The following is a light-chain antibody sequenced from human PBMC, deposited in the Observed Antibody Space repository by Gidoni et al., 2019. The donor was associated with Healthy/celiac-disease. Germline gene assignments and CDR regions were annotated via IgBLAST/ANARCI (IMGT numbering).Light chain of an antibody. CDR3: QQSYSTPLA. Sequence: IPMTPSSSSLSASVGDRVTITCRASQSISSYLNWYQQKPGKAPKLLIYAASSLQSGVPSRFSGSGSGTDFTLTISSLQPEDFATYYCQQSYSTPLAFGPGTKVDIK. CDR2: AAS. CDR1: QSISSY. V-gene: IGKV1-39*01. J-gene: IGKJ3*01.